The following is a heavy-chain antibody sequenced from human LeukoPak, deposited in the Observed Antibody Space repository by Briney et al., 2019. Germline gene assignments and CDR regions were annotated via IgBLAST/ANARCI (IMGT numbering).Heavy chain of an antibody. Sequence: GGSLRLSCAASGFTFSSYDMNWVRQAPGKGLEWVSSISNGGYTIYYADSVKGRFTISRDNAKNSLFLPMNSLRAEDTAVYYCARVRGYSGYVLGYWLDPWGQGTLVTVSS. CDR1: GFTFSSYD. CDR2: ISNGGYTI. J-gene: IGHJ5*02. V-gene: IGHV3-48*03. D-gene: IGHD5-12*01. CDR3: ARVRGYSGYVLGYWLDP.